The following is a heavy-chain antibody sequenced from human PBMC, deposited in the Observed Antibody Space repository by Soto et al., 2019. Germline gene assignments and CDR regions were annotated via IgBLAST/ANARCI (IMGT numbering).Heavy chain of an antibody. CDR3: ASVRYFDWLGAFDI. CDR1: GGSFSGYY. J-gene: IGHJ3*02. D-gene: IGHD3-9*01. CDR2: INHSGST. V-gene: IGHV4-34*01. Sequence: SETLSLTCAVYGGSFSGYYWSWIRQPPGKGLEWIGEINHSGSTNYNPSLKSRVTISVDTSKNQFSLKLSSVTAADTAVYYCASVRYFDWLGAFDIWGQGTMVTVSS.